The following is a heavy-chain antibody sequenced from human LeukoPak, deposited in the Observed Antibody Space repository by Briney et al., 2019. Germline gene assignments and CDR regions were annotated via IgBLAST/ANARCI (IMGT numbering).Heavy chain of an antibody. Sequence: SETLSLTCTVSGGSISSYYWSWIRQPPGKGLEWIAYIYYSGTTNYNPSLESRVTISVDTVRNQFSLKLSSVTAADTAVYYCARTLPSGTSDYWGQGTLVTVSS. J-gene: IGHJ4*02. CDR3: ARTLPSGTSDY. CDR1: GGSISSYY. V-gene: IGHV4-59*01. D-gene: IGHD3-10*01. CDR2: IYYSGTT.